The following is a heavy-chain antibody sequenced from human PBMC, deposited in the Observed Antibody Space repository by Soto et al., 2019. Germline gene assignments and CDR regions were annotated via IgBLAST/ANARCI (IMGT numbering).Heavy chain of an antibody. CDR3: ARKSEQISLFGGVPSYGTDF. D-gene: IGHD3-3*01. CDR1: GGTFSSYA. J-gene: IGHJ6*01. CDR2: IIPIFGTA. Sequence: SVKVSCKASGGTFSSYAISWVRQAPGQGLEWMGGIIPIFGTANYAQKFQGRVTITADESTSTAYMELSSLRSEDTAVYYCARKSEQISLFGGVPSYGTDFSAQG. V-gene: IGHV1-69*13.